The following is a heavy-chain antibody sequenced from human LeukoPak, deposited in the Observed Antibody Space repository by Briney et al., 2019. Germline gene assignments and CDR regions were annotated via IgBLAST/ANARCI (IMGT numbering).Heavy chain of an antibody. CDR3: ARRIAAADRGFDY. Sequence: QTLSLTCAISGDSVSSNSATWNWIRQSPSRGLKWLGRTYYRSKWYNDYAVSVKSRITINPDASKNQFSLQLNSVTPEDTALYYCARRIAAADRGFDYWGQGTLVTVSS. CDR2: TYYRSKWYN. J-gene: IGHJ4*02. D-gene: IGHD6-13*01. V-gene: IGHV6-1*01. CDR1: GDSVSSNSAT.